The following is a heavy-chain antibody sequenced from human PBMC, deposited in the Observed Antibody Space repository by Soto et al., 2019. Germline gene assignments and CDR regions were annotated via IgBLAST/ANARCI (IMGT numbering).Heavy chain of an antibody. CDR3: ARDPLSSFAMDV. V-gene: IGHV1-69*13. D-gene: IGHD3-10*02. CDR1: GDTFSSYA. J-gene: IGHJ6*02. CDR2: IIPTFGRT. Sequence: SVKVSCKASGDTFSSYAISWVRQAPGKGLEWMGKIIPTFGRTNYAQKFQGRLAISADDSTSTAYMELSSLLSEDTAVYYCARDPLSSFAMDVWGQGTTVTVSS.